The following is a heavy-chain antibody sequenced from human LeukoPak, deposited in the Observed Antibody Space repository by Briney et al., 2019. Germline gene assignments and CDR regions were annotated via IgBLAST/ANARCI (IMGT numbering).Heavy chain of an antibody. CDR2: ISSSSSTI. Sequence: GGSLRLSCAASGFTFSSYSMNWVRQAPGKGLEWVSYISSSSSTIYYADSVKGRFTISRDNAKNSLYLQMNSLRAEDTAVYYCARDAVFYSSSWYGADYWGQGTLVTVSS. V-gene: IGHV3-48*04. CDR1: GFTFSSYS. D-gene: IGHD6-13*01. J-gene: IGHJ4*02. CDR3: ARDAVFYSSSWYGADY.